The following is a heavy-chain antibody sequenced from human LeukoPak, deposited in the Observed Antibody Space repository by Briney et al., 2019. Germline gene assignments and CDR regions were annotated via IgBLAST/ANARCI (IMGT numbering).Heavy chain of an antibody. Sequence: GGSLRLSCAASGFAFSTYAMTWVRQAPGKGLVWVSRINSDGSSTSYADSVKGRFTISRDNAKNTLYLQMNSLRGEDTAVYYCARGTGYSVFDYWGQGTLVTVSS. D-gene: IGHD5-24*01. V-gene: IGHV3-74*01. CDR3: ARGTGYSVFDY. CDR2: INSDGSST. J-gene: IGHJ4*02. CDR1: GFAFSTYA.